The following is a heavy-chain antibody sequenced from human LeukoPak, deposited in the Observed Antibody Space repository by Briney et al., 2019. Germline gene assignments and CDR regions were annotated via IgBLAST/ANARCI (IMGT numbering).Heavy chain of an antibody. Sequence: PGGSLRLSCAASGFTFSSYAMSWVRQAPGKGLEWVSAISGSGGSTYYADSVKGRFTISRDNSKNTLYLQMNSLRAEDTAVYYCAKDLSGASNGYYYSQFGYFDYWGQGTLVTVSS. CDR2: ISGSGGST. CDR1: GFTFSSYA. V-gene: IGHV3-23*01. CDR3: AKDLSGASNGYYYSQFGYFDY. D-gene: IGHD3-22*01. J-gene: IGHJ4*02.